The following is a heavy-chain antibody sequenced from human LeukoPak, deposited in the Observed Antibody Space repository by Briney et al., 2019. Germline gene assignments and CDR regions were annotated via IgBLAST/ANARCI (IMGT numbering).Heavy chain of an antibody. J-gene: IGHJ5*02. CDR2: INRSGGST. CDR1: GYTFTSYY. Sequence: ASVKVSCKASGYTFTSYYMHWVRQAPGQGLEWMGIINRSGGSTSYAQKFHGRVTMTRDTSTSTVYMELSSLRSEDTAVYYCARDALDSSGYYEDNWFDPWGQGTLVTVSS. D-gene: IGHD3-22*01. V-gene: IGHV1-46*01. CDR3: ARDALDSSGYYEDNWFDP.